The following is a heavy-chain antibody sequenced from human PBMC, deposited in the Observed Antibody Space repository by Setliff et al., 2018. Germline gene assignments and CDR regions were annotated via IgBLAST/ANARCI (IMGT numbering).Heavy chain of an antibody. CDR1: GGSINEANYY. J-gene: IGHJ4*02. Sequence: LSLTCTVSGGSINEANYYCSWIRQPAGKGLEWIGHIYTRGSTNYNPSLRSRVSISVDTSKNHFSLRLSSVAATDTAVYYCLRIRLVPHGHSWGQGTLVTVSS. CDR3: LRIRLVPHGHS. CDR2: IYTRGST. D-gene: IGHD2-15*01. V-gene: IGHV4-61*09.